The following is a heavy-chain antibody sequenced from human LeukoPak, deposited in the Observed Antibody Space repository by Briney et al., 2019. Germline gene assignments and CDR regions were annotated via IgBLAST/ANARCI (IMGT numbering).Heavy chain of an antibody. CDR3: ARDCGPSDYNPYYFDY. V-gene: IGHV4-30-4*08. CDR1: GGSISSGDYY. D-gene: IGHD2-21*01. J-gene: IGHJ4*02. Sequence: SQTLSLTCTVSGGSISSGDYYWSWIRQPPGKGLEWIGYIYYSGSTYHNPSLKSRVTISVDTSKNQFSLKLSSVTAADTAVYYCARDCGPSDYNPYYFDYWGQGTLVTVSS. CDR2: IYYSGST.